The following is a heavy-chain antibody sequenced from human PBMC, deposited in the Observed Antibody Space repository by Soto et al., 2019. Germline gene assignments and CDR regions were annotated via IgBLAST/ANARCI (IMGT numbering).Heavy chain of an antibody. CDR2: ISSDGSNK. V-gene: IGHV3-30-3*01. CDR3: AREGGYSYGGYYFDY. D-gene: IGHD5-18*01. Sequence: QVQLVESGGGVVQPGRFLRLSCAASGFTFSSYAMHWVRQAPGKGLEWVAVISSDGSNKYYADSVKGRFTFSRDNSKNTLYLQMNSLRAEDTAVYYCAREGGYSYGGYYFDYWGQGTLVTVSS. J-gene: IGHJ4*02. CDR1: GFTFSSYA.